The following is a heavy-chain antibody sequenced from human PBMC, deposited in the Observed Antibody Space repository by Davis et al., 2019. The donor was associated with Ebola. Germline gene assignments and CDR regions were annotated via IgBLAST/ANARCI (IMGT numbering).Heavy chain of an antibody. V-gene: IGHV3-74*01. CDR3: ARDNIRMNYGMDV. CDR2: INSDGSST. CDR1: GFTFSSYW. Sequence: ESLKISCAASGFTFSSYWMHWVRQAPGKGLVWVSRINSDGSSTSYADSVKGRFTISRDNAKNTLYLQMNSLRAEDTAVYYCARDNIRMNYGMDVWGQGTTVTVSS. J-gene: IGHJ6*02. D-gene: IGHD1-14*01.